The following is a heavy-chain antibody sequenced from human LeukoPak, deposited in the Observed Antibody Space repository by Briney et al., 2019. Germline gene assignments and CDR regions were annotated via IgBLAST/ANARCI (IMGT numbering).Heavy chain of an antibody. J-gene: IGHJ4*02. V-gene: IGHV5-51*01. CDR2: IYPGDSDT. D-gene: IGHD3-10*01. CDR1: GYSFTCYW. Sequence: GESLKISCKGSGYSFTCYWIGWVRQMPGKGLGWMGIIYPGDSDTRYSPSFQGQVTISADKSISTAYLQWSTLKASDSAMYYCARRPLLYGSGSYWDHWGQGTLVTVSS. CDR3: ARRPLLYGSGSYWDH.